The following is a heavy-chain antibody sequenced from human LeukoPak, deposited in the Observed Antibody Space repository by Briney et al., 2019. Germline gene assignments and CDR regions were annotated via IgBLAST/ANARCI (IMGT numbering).Heavy chain of an antibody. Sequence: GGSLRLSCAASGFTVSGSYMSWVRQAPGKGLEWVSVIYTSGSTYYADTVKGRFTISRLNSKNTLFLQMNSLRIEDTAVYYCARDLRNYISGYWGAFDIWGQGTMVTVSS. CDR1: GFTVSGSY. CDR2: IYTSGST. J-gene: IGHJ3*02. CDR3: ARDLRNYISGYWGAFDI. V-gene: IGHV3-53*04. D-gene: IGHD3-22*01.